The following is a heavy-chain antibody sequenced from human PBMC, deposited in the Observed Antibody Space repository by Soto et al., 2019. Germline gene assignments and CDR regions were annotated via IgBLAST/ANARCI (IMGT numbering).Heavy chain of an antibody. J-gene: IGHJ6*02. D-gene: IGHD5-12*01. CDR3: ATRQEAAIYYYYGMDV. V-gene: IGHV1-69*01. CDR2: IIPIFGTA. CDR1: GGTFSSYA. Sequence: QVQLVQSGAEVQKPGSSVKVSCKASGGTFSSYAISWVRQAPGQGLEWMGGIIPIFGTANYAQKFQGRVTITADESTSTAYMELSSLRSEDTAVYYCATRQEAAIYYYYGMDVWGQGTTVTVSS.